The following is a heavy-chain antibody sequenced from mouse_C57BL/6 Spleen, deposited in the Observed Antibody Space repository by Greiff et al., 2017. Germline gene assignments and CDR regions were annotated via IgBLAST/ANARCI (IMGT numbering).Heavy chain of an antibody. V-gene: IGHV3-6*01. CDR2: ISYDGSN. Sequence: EVKLQESGPGLVKPSPSLSLSCSVTGYSITSGYYWNWIRQFPGNKLEWMGYISYDGSNNYNPSLKNRISITRDTSKNQFFLKLNSVTTEDTATYYCAREAMDYWGQGTSVTVSS. CDR3: AREAMDY. J-gene: IGHJ4*01. CDR1: GYSITSGYY.